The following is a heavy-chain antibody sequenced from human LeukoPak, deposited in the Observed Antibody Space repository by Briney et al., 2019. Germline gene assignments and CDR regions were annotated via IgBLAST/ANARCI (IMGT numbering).Heavy chain of an antibody. J-gene: IGHJ6*04. V-gene: IGHV1-3*01. Sequence: ASVKVSCKASGYTFTSYAMHWVRQAPGQRLEWMGWINAGNGNTKYSQKFQGRVTITRDTSASTAYMELSSLRSEDTAVYYCARDVPMVRGVIINGMDVWGKGTTVTVSS. D-gene: IGHD3-10*01. CDR2: INAGNGNT. CDR1: GYTFTSYA. CDR3: ARDVPMVRGVIINGMDV.